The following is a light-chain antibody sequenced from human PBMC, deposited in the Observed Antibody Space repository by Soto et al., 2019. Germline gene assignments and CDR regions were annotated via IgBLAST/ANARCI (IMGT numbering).Light chain of an antibody. Sequence: EIVLTQSPATLSLSPGERATLSCRASQSVSSYLAWYQQKPGQAPRVLIYGTSIRASGVPERFSGDGSGTDFTLTITRLEPEDFAVYYCQQYGSSLFTFGPGTKVDFK. J-gene: IGKJ3*01. CDR1: QSVSSY. V-gene: IGKV3-20*01. CDR2: GTS. CDR3: QQYGSSLFT.